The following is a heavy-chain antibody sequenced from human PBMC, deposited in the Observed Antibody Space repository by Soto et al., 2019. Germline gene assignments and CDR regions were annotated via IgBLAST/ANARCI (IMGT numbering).Heavy chain of an antibody. V-gene: IGHV1-2*02. CDR3: ARSFLGFLEWSLYYYGMDV. J-gene: IGHJ6*02. D-gene: IGHD3-3*02. CDR2: INPNSGGT. Sequence: GASVKVSCKASGYTFTGYYMHWVRQAPGQGLEWMGWINPNSGGTNYAQKFQGRVTMTRDTSISTAYMELSRLRSDDTAVYYCARSFLGFLEWSLYYYGMDVWGQGTTVTVSS. CDR1: GYTFTGYY.